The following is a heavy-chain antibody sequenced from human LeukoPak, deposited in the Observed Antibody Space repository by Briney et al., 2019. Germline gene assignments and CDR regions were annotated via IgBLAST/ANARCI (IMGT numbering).Heavy chain of an antibody. D-gene: IGHD3-10*01. CDR1: GFTVSSNY. CDR3: ARVTTSGSYKFDY. V-gene: IGHV3-53*01. Sequence: GGSLRLSCAASGFTVSSNYISWVRQAPGKGLEWVSLIYTSGSTYYADSVKGRFTISRDTSKNTLYLQMNSLRAEDTAVYYCARVTTSGSYKFDYWGQGTLVTVSS. CDR2: IYTSGST. J-gene: IGHJ4*02.